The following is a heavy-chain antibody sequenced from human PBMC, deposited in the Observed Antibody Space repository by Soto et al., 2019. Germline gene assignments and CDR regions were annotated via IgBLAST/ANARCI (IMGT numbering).Heavy chain of an antibody. J-gene: IGHJ1*01. Sequence: PSETLSLTCTVSGGSISSYYWSWIRQPPGKGLEWIGYIYNSGSTNYNPSLKSRVTISVDTSKNQFSLRLTSVTAADTAVYYCARHSGYYDSSGYYAYFQYWGQGTLVTVSS. CDR1: GGSISSYY. V-gene: IGHV4-59*08. CDR3: ARHSGYYDSSGYYAYFQY. D-gene: IGHD3-22*01. CDR2: IYNSGST.